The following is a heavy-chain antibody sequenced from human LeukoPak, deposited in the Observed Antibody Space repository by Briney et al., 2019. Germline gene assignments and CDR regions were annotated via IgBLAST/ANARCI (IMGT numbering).Heavy chain of an antibody. V-gene: IGHV1-8*03. D-gene: IGHD6-25*01. CDR2: INPNTGDR. CDR3: ARKTSFTASGYDY. Sequence: ASVKVSCKASGYTFTNYHINWVRQASGQGLEWMGWINPNTGDRGSAQKFQGRISITRDTSITTAYMELSSLTSEDTAVYFCARKTSFTASGYDYWGQGTLITVSS. CDR1: GYTFTNYH. J-gene: IGHJ4*02.